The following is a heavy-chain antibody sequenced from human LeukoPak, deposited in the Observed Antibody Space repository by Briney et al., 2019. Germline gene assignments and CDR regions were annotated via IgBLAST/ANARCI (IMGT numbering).Heavy chain of an antibody. Sequence: TGGSLRLSCAASGFTFSIYRMHWVRHAPGKGLVWVAHINNNGSSTSYADSVKGRFTISRDNAKNTLYLQMNSLRAEDTAVYYCARGRFYYFDYWGQGTLVTVSS. CDR3: ARGRFYYFDY. J-gene: IGHJ4*02. V-gene: IGHV3-74*01. CDR1: GFTFSIYR. CDR2: INNNGSST. D-gene: IGHD3-3*01.